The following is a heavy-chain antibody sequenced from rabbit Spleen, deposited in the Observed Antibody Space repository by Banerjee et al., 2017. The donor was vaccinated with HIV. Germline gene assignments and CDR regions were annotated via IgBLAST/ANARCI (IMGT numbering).Heavy chain of an antibody. J-gene: IGHJ3*01. D-gene: IGHD4-1*01. V-gene: IGHV1S43*01. CDR3: ARAIVPWLGLTRLDL. Sequence: QEQLVESGGGLVQPEGSLTLTCTASGFSFSSSYYMHWVRQAPGKGLEWIGIIYPAKGSTDYASWVNGRFTISSDNAQSTVDLKMTSLTAADTATYFCARAIVPWLGLTRLDLWGPGTLVTVS. CDR2: IYPAKGST. CDR1: GFSFSSSYY.